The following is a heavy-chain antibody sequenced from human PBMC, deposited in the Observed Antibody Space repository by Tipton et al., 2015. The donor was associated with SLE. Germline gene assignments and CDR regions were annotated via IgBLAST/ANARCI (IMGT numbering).Heavy chain of an antibody. CDR1: GGSISSYY. CDR3: AREEYSSGWTEVHWFDP. CDR2: IYYSGST. V-gene: IGHV4-59*01. Sequence: TLSLTCTVSGGSISSYYWSWIWRPPGKGLEWIGYIYYSGSTNYNPSLKSRVTISVDTSKNQFSLKLSSVTAADTAVYYCAREEYSSGWTEVHWFDPWGQGTLVAVSS. J-gene: IGHJ5*02. D-gene: IGHD6-19*01.